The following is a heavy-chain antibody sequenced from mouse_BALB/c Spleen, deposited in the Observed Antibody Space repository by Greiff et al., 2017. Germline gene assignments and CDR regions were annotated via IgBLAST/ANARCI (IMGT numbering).Heavy chain of an antibody. V-gene: IGHV1S135*01. J-gene: IGHJ4*01. CDR3: ARSGPHAMDY. CDR1: GYSFTGYN. Sequence: QLQQSGPELEKPGAPVKISCMASGYSFTGYNMNWVKQSHGKSLEWIGNIDPYNGGTSYNQKFKGKATLTVDKSSSTAYMQLKSLTSEDSAVYYCARSGPHAMDYWGQGTSVTVSA. CDR2: IDPYNGGT.